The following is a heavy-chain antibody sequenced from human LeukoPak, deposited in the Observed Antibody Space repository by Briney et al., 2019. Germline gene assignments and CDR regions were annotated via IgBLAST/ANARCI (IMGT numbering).Heavy chain of an antibody. V-gene: IGHV4-61*01. CDR1: GGSISSGSYY. CDR3: AGGITGTTSLQH. D-gene: IGHD1-7*01. J-gene: IGHJ1*01. Sequence: SETLSLTCTVSGGSISSGSYYWSWIRQPPGKGLEWIGYIYYSGSTNYNPSLKSRVTISVDTSKNQFSLKLSSVTAADTAVYYCAGGITGTTSLQHWGQGTLVTVSS. CDR2: IYYSGST.